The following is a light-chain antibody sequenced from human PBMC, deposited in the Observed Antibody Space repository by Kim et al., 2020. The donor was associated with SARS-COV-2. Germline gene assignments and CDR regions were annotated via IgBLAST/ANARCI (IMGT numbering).Light chain of an antibody. V-gene: IGKV1-6*01. Sequence: ASVGDRVTITCRESQAIRSDLGWYQQKPGKAPQLLMYGASILQTGVPSRFSGSGSGTDFTLTISSLQPEDSATYYCLQDYDLPWTFGQGTKVDIK. CDR1: QAIRSD. J-gene: IGKJ1*01. CDR2: GAS. CDR3: LQDYDLPWT.